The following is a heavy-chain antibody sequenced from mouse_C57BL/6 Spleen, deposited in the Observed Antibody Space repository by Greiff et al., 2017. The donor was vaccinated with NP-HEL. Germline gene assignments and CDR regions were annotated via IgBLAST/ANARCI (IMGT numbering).Heavy chain of an antibody. CDR2: IDPENGDT. J-gene: IGHJ3*01. V-gene: IGHV14-4*01. D-gene: IGHD2-3*01. CDR3: TNYDRFAY. CDR1: GFNIKDDY. Sequence: VQLQQSGAELVRPGASVKLSCTASGFNIKDDYMHWVKQRPEQGLEWIGWIDPENGDTEYASKFQGKATITADTSSNTAYLQLSSLTSEDTAVYYCTNYDRFAYWGQGTLVTVSA.